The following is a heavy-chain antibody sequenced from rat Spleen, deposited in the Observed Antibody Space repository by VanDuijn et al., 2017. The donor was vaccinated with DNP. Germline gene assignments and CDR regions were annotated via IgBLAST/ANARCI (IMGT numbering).Heavy chain of an antibody. Sequence: EVQLVESGGGLVQPGRSLKLSCAASGFTFSDYYMAWVRQAPTKGLDWVAYINYDGGTAYNGDSVKGRFTISRDNSKSTLYLQLNNLRFEDMATYDCARHVLHLRVWDYWGQGVMVTVSS. J-gene: IGHJ2*01. D-gene: IGHD1-4*01. CDR3: ARHVLHLRVWDY. CDR2: INYDGGTA. CDR1: GFTFSDYY. V-gene: IGHV5-22*01.